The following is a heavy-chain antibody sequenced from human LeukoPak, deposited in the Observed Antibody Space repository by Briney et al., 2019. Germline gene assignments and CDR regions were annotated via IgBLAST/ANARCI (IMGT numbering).Heavy chain of an antibody. CDR2: IYYSGST. V-gene: IGHV4-31*03. CDR1: GGSISSGGYY. CDR3: ARDKGDYLDY. Sequence: PSETLSLTCTVSGGSISSGGYYWSWIRQHPGKGLEWIGCIYYSGSTYYNPSLKSRVTISVDTSKNQFSLKLSSVTAADTAVYYCARDKGDYLDYWGQGTLVTVS. J-gene: IGHJ4*02.